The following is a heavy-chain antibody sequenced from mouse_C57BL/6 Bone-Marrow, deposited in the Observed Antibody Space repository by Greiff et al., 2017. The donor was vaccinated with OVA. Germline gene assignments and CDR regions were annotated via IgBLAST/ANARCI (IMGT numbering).Heavy chain of an antibody. Sequence: QVQLQQSGAELARPGASVKLSCKASGYTFTSYGISWVKQRTGQGLEWIGEIYPRSGNTYYNEKFKGKATLTADKSSSTAYMELRSLTSEDSAVYFCARWGDDGYYYFDYWGRGTTLTVSS. CDR1: GYTFTSYG. V-gene: IGHV1-81*01. CDR3: ARWGDDGYYYFDY. D-gene: IGHD2-3*01. CDR2: IYPRSGNT. J-gene: IGHJ2*01.